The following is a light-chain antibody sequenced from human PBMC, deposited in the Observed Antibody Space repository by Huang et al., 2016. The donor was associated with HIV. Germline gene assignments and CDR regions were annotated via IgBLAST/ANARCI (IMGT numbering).Light chain of an antibody. V-gene: IGKV3-11*01. CDR2: DAS. CDR3: QQRSNWPPYT. CDR1: QSVSSY. Sequence: EIVLTQSPATLSLSPGERATLSCRASQSVSSYLAWYQQKPGQAPRLLIYDASNRATGIPVRFSGSGSGTDFTRTISCLEPEDFAVYYCQQRSNWPPYTFGQGTKLEIK. J-gene: IGKJ2*01.